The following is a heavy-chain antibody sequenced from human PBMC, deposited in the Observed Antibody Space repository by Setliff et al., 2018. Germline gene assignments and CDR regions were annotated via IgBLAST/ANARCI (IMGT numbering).Heavy chain of an antibody. CDR3: ARDQRLPLTYYYYGMDV. D-gene: IGHD1-1*01. V-gene: IGHV6-1*01. CDR1: GDSVSSNSAA. CDR2: TYYRSKWYN. Sequence: PSQTLSLTCVISGDSVSSNSAAWNWIRQSPSRGLEWLGRTYYRSKWYNDYAVSVKSRITINPDTSKNQFSLQLNSVTPEDTAVYYCARDQRLPLTYYYYGMDVWGQGTTGTVSS. J-gene: IGHJ6*02.